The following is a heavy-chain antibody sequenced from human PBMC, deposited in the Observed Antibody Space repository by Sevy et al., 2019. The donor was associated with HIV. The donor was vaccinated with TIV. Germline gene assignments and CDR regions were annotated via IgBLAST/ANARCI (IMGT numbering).Heavy chain of an antibody. CDR1: GFTFGDYA. D-gene: IGHD6-13*01. Sequence: GGSLRLSCTASGFTFGDYAMSWVRQAPGKGLEWVGFIRSKAYGGTKKYAGSVKGRFIISRDDSKSIAYLQMNSLKTEDTAVYYCTRVRSSSFFDYWGQGTLVTVSS. V-gene: IGHV3-49*04. J-gene: IGHJ4*02. CDR2: IRSKAYGGTK. CDR3: TRVRSSSFFDY.